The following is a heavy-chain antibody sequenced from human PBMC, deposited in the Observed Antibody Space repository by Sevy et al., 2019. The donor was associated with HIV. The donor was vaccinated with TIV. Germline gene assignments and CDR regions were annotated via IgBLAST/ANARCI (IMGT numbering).Heavy chain of an antibody. CDR1: GYTLTELS. J-gene: IGHJ4*02. Sequence: ASVKVPCKVSGYTLTELSMHWVRQAPGKGLEWMGGLDPEEGETIYAQKFQGRVTLTEDTSTDTAYMELSSLRSDDTAVYYWATFDAVAGPFDYWGQGTLVTVSS. D-gene: IGHD6-19*01. CDR2: LDPEEGET. V-gene: IGHV1-24*01. CDR3: ATFDAVAGPFDY.